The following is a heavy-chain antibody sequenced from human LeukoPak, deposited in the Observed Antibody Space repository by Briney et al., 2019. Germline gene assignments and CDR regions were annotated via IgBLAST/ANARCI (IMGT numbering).Heavy chain of an antibody. D-gene: IGHD6-13*01. CDR1: GFTSSSYA. J-gene: IGHJ4*02. CDR2: VSGSGDRM. Sequence: PGGSLRLSCAASGFTSSSYALNWVRQAPGKGLEWVATVSGSGDRMYHADSVRGRFTISRDNSKNTICLQMNSLRAEDTALYYCAKAAAAPGFDFWGQGTLVTVSS. V-gene: IGHV3-23*01. CDR3: AKAAAAPGFDF.